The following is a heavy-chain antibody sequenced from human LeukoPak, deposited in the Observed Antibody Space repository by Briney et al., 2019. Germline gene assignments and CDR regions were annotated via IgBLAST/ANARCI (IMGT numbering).Heavy chain of an antibody. V-gene: IGHV4-59*08. Sequence: SETLSLTCTISGGSISSYYWNWIRQPPGKGLESIGYIDYSGSTNYNPSLKSRVTISVDTSKNQFSLKLSSVTAADTAVYYCARANYYYDSRAYPPTVYYMDVWGKGTTVTISS. CDR1: GGSISSYY. CDR2: IDYSGST. D-gene: IGHD3-22*01. CDR3: ARANYYYDSRAYPPTVYYMDV. J-gene: IGHJ6*03.